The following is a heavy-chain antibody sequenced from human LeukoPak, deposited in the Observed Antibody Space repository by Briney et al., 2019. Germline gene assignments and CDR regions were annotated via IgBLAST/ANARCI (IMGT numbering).Heavy chain of an antibody. D-gene: IGHD3-10*01. CDR1: GGSISSYY. CDR3: ARDAKYYYGSRTFFFYEY. V-gene: IGHV4-59*12. CDR2: IYYSGRT. J-gene: IGHJ4*02. Sequence: SETLSLTCSVSGGSISSYYWSWIRQPPGRGLEWIGYIYYSGRTNYNPSLKSRVTMSTDTSKNQFSLKLSSVTAADTAIYYCARDAKYYYGSRTFFFYEYWGQGTLLTVSS.